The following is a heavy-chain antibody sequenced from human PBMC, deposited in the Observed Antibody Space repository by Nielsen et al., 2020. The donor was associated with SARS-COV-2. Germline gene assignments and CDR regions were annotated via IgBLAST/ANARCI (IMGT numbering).Heavy chain of an antibody. D-gene: IGHD2-15*01. Sequence: SVEPSCKASGFTLSKSAVQWVRQTRGQRVEWIGWIVVGSDNTQYEQKFQERVTITRDLSTNTAFMELSSLRSEDTAVYYRARGGSGGGGTPPYAFDIWGQGTMVTVSS. CDR1: GFTLSKSA. CDR3: ARGGSGGGGTPPYAFDI. J-gene: IGHJ3*02. CDR2: IVVGSDNT. V-gene: IGHV1-58*01.